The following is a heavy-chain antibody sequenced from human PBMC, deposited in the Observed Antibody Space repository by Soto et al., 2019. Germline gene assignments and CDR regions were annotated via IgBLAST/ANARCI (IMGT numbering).Heavy chain of an antibody. CDR2: IWSDGSNK. CDR3: AGDCRDDILAGYYSAFDY. Sequence: QVQLVESGGGVVQPGRSLRLSCAASGFTFSSWGMHWVRQAPGKGLEWVAVIWSDGSNKYYAHFVKGRFTISRDHSKKTLYLQMNSLRAEDTAVYYCAGDCRDDILAGYYSAFDYWGQGTLVTFSS. CDR1: GFTFSSWG. D-gene: IGHD3-9*01. J-gene: IGHJ4*02. V-gene: IGHV3-33*01.